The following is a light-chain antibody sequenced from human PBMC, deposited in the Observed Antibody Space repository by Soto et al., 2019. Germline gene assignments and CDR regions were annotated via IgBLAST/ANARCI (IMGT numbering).Light chain of an antibody. J-gene: IGKJ1*01. V-gene: IGKV1-5*01. CDR2: DAS. CDR1: QRISSW. CDR3: QQYNSYRT. Sequence: DIQMTQSPSTLSASVGDRVTITCRASQRISSWLAWYQQKPGEAPKLLIYDASSLESGVPSRFSGSGSGTEFTLTISRLQPDDFATYYCQQYNSYRTFGQGTKV.